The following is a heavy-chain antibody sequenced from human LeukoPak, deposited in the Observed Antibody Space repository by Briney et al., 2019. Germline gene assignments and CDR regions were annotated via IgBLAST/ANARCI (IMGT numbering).Heavy chain of an antibody. D-gene: IGHD2-2*01. Sequence: PGGSLRLSCAGSGYTFSRHDMSWVRQAPGKGVEWVSGISGSDGSTYYADSVKGRFTISRDNSKNILYLQMNSLRAEDTAIYFCAKRGSSTRCSGLCYYYMDVWGKGTTVTVSS. V-gene: IGHV3-23*01. CDR2: ISGSDGST. J-gene: IGHJ6*03. CDR1: GYTFSRHD. CDR3: AKRGSSTRCSGLCYYYMDV.